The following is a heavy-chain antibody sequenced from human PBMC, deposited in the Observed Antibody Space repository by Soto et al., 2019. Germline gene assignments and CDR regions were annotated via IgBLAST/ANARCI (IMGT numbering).Heavy chain of an antibody. D-gene: IGHD1-1*01. CDR2: IIPRFGTT. V-gene: IGHV1-69*01. CDR3: ARGRGLYNSGRSQLDS. Sequence: QVQVVQSGAEVKKPGSSVRVSCKASGDSFTKYTVNWVRQAPRQGLEWMGGIIPRFGTTNYAPTLQDKATITADASMNTVYMELSSLRSDDTALYYCARGRGLYNSGRSQLDSWGQGTLVTVSS. CDR1: GDSFTKYT. J-gene: IGHJ4*02.